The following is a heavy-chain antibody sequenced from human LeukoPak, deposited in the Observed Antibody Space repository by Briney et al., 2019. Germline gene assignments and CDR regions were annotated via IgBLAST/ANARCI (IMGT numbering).Heavy chain of an antibody. CDR1: GHTFTGYY. CDR3: AFDYGDYKGALY. J-gene: IGHJ4*02. CDR2: INPNSGGT. Sequence: ASVKVSCKASGHTFTGYYMHWVRQAPGQGLEWMGWINPNSGGTNYAQKFQGRVTMTRDTSISTAYMELSRLRSDDTAVYYCAFDYGDYKGALYWGQGTLVTVSS. V-gene: IGHV1-2*02. D-gene: IGHD4-17*01.